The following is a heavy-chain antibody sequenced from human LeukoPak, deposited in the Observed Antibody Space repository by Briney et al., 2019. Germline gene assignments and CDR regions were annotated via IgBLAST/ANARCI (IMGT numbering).Heavy chain of an antibody. V-gene: IGHV3-30*03. J-gene: IGHJ4*02. D-gene: IGHD7-27*01. CDR1: GITFSTYG. CDR2: VSYDGSSI. Sequence: GGSLRLSCAGSGITFSTYGMHWARQAPGKGLEWVAVVSYDGSSIYYADSVKGRFTISRDNSKNTLYLQMNSLRGDDKAVYYCRKAQLARDELGNFCFDCWGQGVLVTVSS. CDR3: RKAQLARDELGNFCFDC.